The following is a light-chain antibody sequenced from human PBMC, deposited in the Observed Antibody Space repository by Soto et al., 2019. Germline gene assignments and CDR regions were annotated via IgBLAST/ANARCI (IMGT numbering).Light chain of an antibody. Sequence: EIVLTQSPGTLSLSPGERATLSCRASQSVSTRYLAWYQQKPGQAPRLLVYDASTTATGIPDRFRGSGSGTDFTLTISRLEPEDFAVYYCQQYGSSPPITFGQGTRLDI. CDR1: QSVSTRY. CDR2: DAS. V-gene: IGKV3-20*01. CDR3: QQYGSSPPIT. J-gene: IGKJ5*01.